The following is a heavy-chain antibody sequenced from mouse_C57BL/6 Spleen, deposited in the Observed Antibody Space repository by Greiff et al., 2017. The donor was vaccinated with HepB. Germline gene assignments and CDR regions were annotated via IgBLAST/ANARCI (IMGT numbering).Heavy chain of an antibody. CDR1: GFTFSDYG. V-gene: IGHV5-17*01. CDR2: ISSGSSTI. Sequence: EVQLVESGGGLVKPGGSLKLSCAASGFTFSDYGMHWVRQAPEKGLAWVAYISSGSSTIYYADTVKGRFTISRDNAKNTLFLQMTSLRSEDTAMYYCAMIHDGSSHYYAMDYWGQGTSVTVSS. CDR3: AMIHDGSSHYYAMDY. D-gene: IGHD1-1*01. J-gene: IGHJ4*01.